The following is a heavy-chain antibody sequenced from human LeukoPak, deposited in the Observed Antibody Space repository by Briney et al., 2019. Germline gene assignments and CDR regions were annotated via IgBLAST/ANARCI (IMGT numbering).Heavy chain of an antibody. D-gene: IGHD3-10*01. J-gene: IGHJ6*02. Sequence: SETLSLTCAVSGGSISSSNWWNWVRQPPGKGLEWIGEINHSGSTNYNPSLKSRVTISVDTSKNQFSLKLSSVTAADTAVYYCARDDKYYYGSGSYYYYGMDVWAKGPRSPSP. CDR3: ARDDKYYYGSGSYYYYGMDV. V-gene: IGHV4-4*02. CDR2: INHSGST. CDR1: GGSISSSNW.